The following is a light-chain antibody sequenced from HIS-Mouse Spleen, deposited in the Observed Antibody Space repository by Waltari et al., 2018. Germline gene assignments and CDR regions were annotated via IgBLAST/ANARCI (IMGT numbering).Light chain of an antibody. CDR3: QQYRT. Sequence: DIQMTQSPSTLSASVGDRVTITCRASQSISSWFAWYRQKPGKAPKLLIYKASSLESGVPSRFSGSGSGTEFTLTISSLQPDDFATYYCQQYRTFGQGTKVEIK. V-gene: IGKV1-5*03. J-gene: IGKJ1*01. CDR1: QSISSW. CDR2: KAS.